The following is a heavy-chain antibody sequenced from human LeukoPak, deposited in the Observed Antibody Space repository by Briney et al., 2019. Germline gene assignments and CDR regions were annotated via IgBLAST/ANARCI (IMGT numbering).Heavy chain of an antibody. CDR3: ARRVRTDPNLGYCSSTSCWFFDY. Sequence: GGSLRLSCAASGFTFSSYSMNWVRQAPGKGLEWVSSISSSSSYIYYADSVKGRFTISRDNAKNSLYLQMNSLRAEDTAVYYCARRVRTDPNLGYCSSTSCWFFDYWGQGTLVTVSS. J-gene: IGHJ4*02. V-gene: IGHV3-21*01. CDR2: ISSSSSYI. CDR1: GFTFSSYS. D-gene: IGHD2-2*01.